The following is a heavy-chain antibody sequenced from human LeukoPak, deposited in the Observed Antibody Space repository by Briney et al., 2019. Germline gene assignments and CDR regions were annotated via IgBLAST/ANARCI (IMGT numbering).Heavy chain of an antibody. CDR1: GASISSYY. J-gene: IGHJ3*02. CDR2: IYNSGST. D-gene: IGHD3-10*01. Sequence: SETLSLTCTVSGASISSYYWSWIRQPPGKGLEWIGYIYNSGSTNYNPSLTSRVTISVDTSKNQFSLKLSSVTAADTAVYSCARYFYDSGSYYSRFAFDIWGQGIMVTVSS. CDR3: ARYFYDSGSYYSRFAFDI. V-gene: IGHV4-59*12.